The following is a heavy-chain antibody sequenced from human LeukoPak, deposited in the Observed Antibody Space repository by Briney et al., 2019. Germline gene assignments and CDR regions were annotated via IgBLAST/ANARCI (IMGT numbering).Heavy chain of an antibody. CDR1: GFTVSSNY. Sequence: PGGSLRLSCAASGFTVSSNYMSWVRQAPGKGLEWVSVIYSGGSTYYADSVKGRFTISRDNSKNTLYLQMNSLRAEDTAVYYCARSKGAGYYYGSGSPPRFDYWGQGTQVTVSS. CDR3: ARSKGAGYYYGSGSPPRFDY. D-gene: IGHD3-10*01. CDR2: IYSGGST. V-gene: IGHV3-53*01. J-gene: IGHJ4*02.